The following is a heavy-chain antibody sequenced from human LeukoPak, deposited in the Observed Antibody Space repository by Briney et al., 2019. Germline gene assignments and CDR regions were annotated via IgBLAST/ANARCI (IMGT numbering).Heavy chain of an antibody. V-gene: IGHV3-64*01. D-gene: IGHD5-24*01. CDR3: ARVWSRDGYNYLDY. CDR1: GFIFSSYA. J-gene: IGHJ4*02. Sequence: GGSLRLSCAASGFIFSSYAMHWVRQAPGKGLEYVSAISSNGGSTYYANSVKGRFTISRDNSKNTLYLQMGSLRAEDMAVYYCARVWSRDGYNYLDYWGQGTLVTVSS. CDR2: ISSNGGST.